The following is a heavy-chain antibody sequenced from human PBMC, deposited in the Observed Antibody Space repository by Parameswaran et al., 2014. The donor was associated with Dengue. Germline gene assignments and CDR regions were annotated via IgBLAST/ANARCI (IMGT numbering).Heavy chain of an antibody. V-gene: IGHV3-48*03. CDR2: ISSSGSTI. J-gene: IGHJ3*02. CDR3: ARDGSYYYDSSGYTNDAFDI. Sequence: KWIRQPPGKGLEWVSYISSSGSTIYYADSVKGRFTISRDNAKNSLYLQMNSLRAEDTAVYYCARDGSYYYDSSGYTNDAFDIWGQGTMVTVSS. D-gene: IGHD3-22*01.